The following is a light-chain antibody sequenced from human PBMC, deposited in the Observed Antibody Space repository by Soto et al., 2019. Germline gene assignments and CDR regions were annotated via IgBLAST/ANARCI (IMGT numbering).Light chain of an antibody. Sequence: DIQITQSPSSLSASVEDRVIITCRASQSISNHLNWYQQKQGKAPKLLIFAASSLQSGVPSRFSGSRSGPDFTLTTSSLQPEDFATYYCQQSYSSPPTFGQGTKVDSK. V-gene: IGKV1-39*01. CDR3: QQSYSSPPT. CDR1: QSISNH. J-gene: IGKJ1*01. CDR2: AAS.